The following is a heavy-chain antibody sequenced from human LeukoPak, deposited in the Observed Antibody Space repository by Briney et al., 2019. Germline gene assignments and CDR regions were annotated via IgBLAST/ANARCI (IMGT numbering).Heavy chain of an antibody. CDR2: VRANGEN. V-gene: IGHV4-4*08. Sequence: SETPSLTCTVSGGSINAFYWSWIRQPPGKGLEWIAYVRANGENNYNPSLKSRVAISLDTANSQVSLRLNFVTAADTAIYYCARQPANTAAFDVWGQGTMVTVSS. J-gene: IGHJ3*01. CDR3: ARQPANTAAFDV. D-gene: IGHD5-18*01. CDR1: GGSINAFY.